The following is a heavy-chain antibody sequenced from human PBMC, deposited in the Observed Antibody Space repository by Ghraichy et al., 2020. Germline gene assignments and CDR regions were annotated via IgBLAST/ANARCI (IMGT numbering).Heavy chain of an antibody. V-gene: IGHV4-4*02. CDR1: GGSISSSNW. Sequence: SETLSLTCAVSGGSISSSNWWSWVRQPPGKGLEWIGEIYHSGSTNYNPSLKSRVTISVDKSKNQFSLKLSSVTAADTAVYYCARAGGYCSSTSCQKTFRGAFDIWGQGTMVTVSS. D-gene: IGHD2-2*01. CDR3: ARAGGYCSSTSCQKTFRGAFDI. J-gene: IGHJ3*02. CDR2: IYHSGST.